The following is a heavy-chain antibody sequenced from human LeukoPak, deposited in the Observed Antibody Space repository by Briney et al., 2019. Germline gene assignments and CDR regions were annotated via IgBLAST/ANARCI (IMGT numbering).Heavy chain of an antibody. Sequence: GGSLRLSCAASGFTFSSYAMSWVRQAPGNGLEWVSDISGSGGSTYYAGSVKGRFTISRDSSKNTLYLQMNSLRAEDTALYYCARYCTGGSCYSSDFDYWGQGTLVTVSS. J-gene: IGHJ4*02. CDR2: ISGSGGST. CDR3: ARYCTGGSCYSSDFDY. V-gene: IGHV3-23*01. D-gene: IGHD2-15*01. CDR1: GFTFSSYA.